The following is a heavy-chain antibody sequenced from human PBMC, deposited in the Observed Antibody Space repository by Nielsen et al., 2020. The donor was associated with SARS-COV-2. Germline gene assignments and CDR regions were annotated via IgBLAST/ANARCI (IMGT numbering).Heavy chain of an antibody. Sequence: GGSLRLSCAASGFSLSTYSMNWVRQAPGKGLEWVSSISSTSTYKYYADSVKGRFTASRGNAENSLYLQMNSLRAEDTAVYYCARDGHSSGYYPNSDYWGQGTLVTVSS. CDR1: GFSLSTYS. CDR2: ISSTSTYK. J-gene: IGHJ4*02. CDR3: ARDGHSSGYYPNSDY. V-gene: IGHV3-21*04. D-gene: IGHD3-22*01.